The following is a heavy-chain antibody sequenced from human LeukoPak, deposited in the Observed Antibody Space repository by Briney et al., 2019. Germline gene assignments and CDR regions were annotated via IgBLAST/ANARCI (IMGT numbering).Heavy chain of an antibody. CDR3: AGDMVRGRGWFDP. V-gene: IGHV4-38-2*02. CDR2: IYHSGST. CDR1: GYSISRGYY. Sequence: SETLSLTCAASGYSISRGYYWGWIRQPPGKGLEWIGSIYHSGSTYYNPSLKSRVTISVDTSKNQFSLKLSSVTAADTAVYYCAGDMVRGRGWFDPWGQGTLVTVSS. J-gene: IGHJ5*02. D-gene: IGHD3-10*01.